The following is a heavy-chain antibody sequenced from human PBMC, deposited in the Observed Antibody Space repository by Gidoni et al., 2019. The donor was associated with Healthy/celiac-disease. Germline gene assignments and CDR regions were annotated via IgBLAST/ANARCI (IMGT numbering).Heavy chain of an antibody. D-gene: IGHD6-13*01. J-gene: IGHJ4*02. Sequence: QLQLQESGPGLVKPSETLSLTCTVSGGSISSSSYYWGWIRQPPGKGLEWIGSIYYSGSTYYNPSLKSRVTISVDTSKNQFSLKLSSVTAADTAVYYCARRRGYRASYYFDYWGQGTLVTVSS. CDR1: GGSISSSSYY. CDR2: IYYSGST. CDR3: ARRRGYRASYYFDY. V-gene: IGHV4-39*01.